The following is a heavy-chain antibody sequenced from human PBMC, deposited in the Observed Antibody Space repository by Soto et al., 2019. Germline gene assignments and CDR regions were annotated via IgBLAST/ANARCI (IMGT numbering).Heavy chain of an antibody. J-gene: IGHJ4*02. CDR2: ISAYNGNT. V-gene: IGHV1-18*04. D-gene: IGHD6-19*01. Sequence: ASVKVSCKASGYTFTSYGISWVRQAPGQGLEWMGWISAYNGNTNDAQKLQGRVTMTTDTSTSTAYMELRSLRSDDTAVYYCARDRLKYSSGWFPRAFDYWGQGTVVTVSS. CDR3: ARDRLKYSSGWFPRAFDY. CDR1: GYTFTSYG.